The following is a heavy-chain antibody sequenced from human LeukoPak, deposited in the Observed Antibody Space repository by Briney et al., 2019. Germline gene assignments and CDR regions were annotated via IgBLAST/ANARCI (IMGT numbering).Heavy chain of an antibody. Sequence: PSETLSLTCAVSGASISGSGYYWGWIRQPPGKGLEWIGNIYYSGSTYYNASLQSRVTISIDTSKNQFSLRLNSVTAADTAMYYCAKSGGYGLIDYWGQGTLVTVSS. V-gene: IGHV4-39*01. CDR3: AKSGGYGLIDY. D-gene: IGHD1-26*01. CDR1: GASISGSGYY. J-gene: IGHJ4*02. CDR2: IYYSGST.